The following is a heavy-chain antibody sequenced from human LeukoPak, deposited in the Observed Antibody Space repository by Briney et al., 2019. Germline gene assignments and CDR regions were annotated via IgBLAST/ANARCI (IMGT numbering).Heavy chain of an antibody. Sequence: SETLSLTCTVSGGSISSYYWSWIRQPPGKGLEWIGYIYYSGSTNYNPSLKSRVTKSVDTSKNQFSLKLSSVTAADTAVYYCARNPGYSSGWYVTYFDYWGQGTLVTVSS. CDR2: IYYSGST. CDR1: GGSISSYY. D-gene: IGHD6-13*01. V-gene: IGHV4-59*01. CDR3: ARNPGYSSGWYVTYFDY. J-gene: IGHJ4*02.